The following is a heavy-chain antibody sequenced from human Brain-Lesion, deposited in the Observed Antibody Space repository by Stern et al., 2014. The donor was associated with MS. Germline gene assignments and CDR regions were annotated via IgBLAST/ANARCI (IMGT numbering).Heavy chain of an antibody. CDR3: ARVYNTIYGIVTQRGSGMDV. D-gene: IGHD3-3*01. CDR2: IKEDGTEK. J-gene: IGHJ6*02. CDR1: GFTFGNYW. Sequence: EVQLVESGGGLVQPGGSLTISCTAAGFTFGNYWMTWVRQAPGQGLEWMAKIKEDGTEKNYVDSVKGRFTISRDNARNSLYLQMNSLRVEDTALYYCARVYNTIYGIVTQRGSGMDVWGQGTTVIVSS. V-gene: IGHV3-7*01.